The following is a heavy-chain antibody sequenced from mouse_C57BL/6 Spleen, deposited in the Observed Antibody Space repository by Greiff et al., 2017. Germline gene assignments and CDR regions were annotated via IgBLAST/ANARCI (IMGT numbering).Heavy chain of an antibody. CDR2: IRLKSDNYAT. Sequence: EVKLEESGGGLVQPGGSMKLSCVASGFTFSNYWMNWVRQSPEKGLEWVAQIRLKSDNYATHYAESVKGRFTISRDDTKSSVYLQMNNLRAEDTEIYYCTVTGVAEAYWGQGTSVTVSS. J-gene: IGHJ4*01. CDR1: GFTFSNYW. CDR3: TVTGVAEAY. V-gene: IGHV6-3*01. D-gene: IGHD1-1*01.